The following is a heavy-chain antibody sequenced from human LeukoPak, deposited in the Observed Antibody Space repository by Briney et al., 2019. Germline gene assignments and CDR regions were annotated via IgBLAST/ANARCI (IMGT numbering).Heavy chain of an antibody. V-gene: IGHV1-46*01. D-gene: IGHD4-17*01. CDR1: GYTFTSYG. Sequence: GASVKVSCKASGYTFTSYGISWVRQAPGQGLEWMGIINPSGGSTSYAQKFQGRVTMTRDTSTSTVYMELSSLRSEDTAVYYCARMGKGDYDPYFDYWGQGTLVTVSS. CDR2: INPSGGST. J-gene: IGHJ4*02. CDR3: ARMGKGDYDPYFDY.